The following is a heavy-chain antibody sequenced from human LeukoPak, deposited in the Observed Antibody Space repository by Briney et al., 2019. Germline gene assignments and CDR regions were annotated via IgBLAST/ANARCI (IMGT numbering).Heavy chain of an antibody. J-gene: IGHJ6*02. CDR3: ARTSSSSEEYYYYYGMDV. V-gene: IGHV1-2*02. CDR2: INPNSGGT. CDR1: GYTFTGYY. D-gene: IGHD6-6*01. Sequence: ASVKVSCEASGYTFTGYYMHWVRQAPGQGLEWMGWINPNSGGTNYAQKFQGRVTMTRDTSISTAYMELSRLRSDDTAVYYCARTSSSSEEYYYYYGMDVWGQGTTVTVSS.